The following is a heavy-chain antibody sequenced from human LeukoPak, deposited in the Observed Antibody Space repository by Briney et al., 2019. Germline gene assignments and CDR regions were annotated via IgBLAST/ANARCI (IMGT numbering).Heavy chain of an antibody. CDR1: GFTFSSYS. CDR2: ISSSSSYI. D-gene: IGHD6-13*01. J-gene: IGHJ4*02. V-gene: IGHV3-21*01. Sequence: GGSLRLSCAASGFTFSSYSINWVRQAPGKGLEWVSSISSSSSYIYYADSVKGRFTISRDNAKNSLYLQMNSLRAEDTAVYYCARDKGGYSSSPIYWGQGTLVTVSS. CDR3: ARDKGGYSSSPIY.